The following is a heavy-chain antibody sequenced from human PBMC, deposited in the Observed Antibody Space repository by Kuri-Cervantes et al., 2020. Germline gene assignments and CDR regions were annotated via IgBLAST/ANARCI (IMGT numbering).Heavy chain of an antibody. D-gene: IGHD6-19*01. CDR3: ARGPSSGWQKSAEYFHY. Sequence: GGSLRLSCAASGFTFSSYSMNWVRQAPGKGLEWVAVISYDGSNKYYADSVKGRFTISRDNSKNTLYLQMNSLGAEDMAMYYCARGPSSGWQKSAEYFHYWGQGILVTVSS. CDR2: ISYDGSNK. V-gene: IGHV3-30*03. CDR1: GFTFSSYS. J-gene: IGHJ1*01.